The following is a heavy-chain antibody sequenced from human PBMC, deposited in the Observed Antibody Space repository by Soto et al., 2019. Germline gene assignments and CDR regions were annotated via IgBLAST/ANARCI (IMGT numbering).Heavy chain of an antibody. CDR3: ARREGGYSSSWYAENYGMDV. V-gene: IGHV4-39*01. J-gene: IGHJ6*02. CDR2: IYYSGST. Sequence: SETLSLTCTVSGGSISSSSYYWGWIRQPPGKGLEWIGSIYYSGSTYYNPSLKSRVTISVDTSKNQFSLKLSSVTAADTAVYYCARREGGYSSSWYAENYGMDVWGQGTTVTVSS. D-gene: IGHD6-13*01. CDR1: GGSISSSSYY.